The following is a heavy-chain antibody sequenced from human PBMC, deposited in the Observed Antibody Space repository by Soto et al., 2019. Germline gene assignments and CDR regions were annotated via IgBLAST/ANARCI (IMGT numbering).Heavy chain of an antibody. CDR2: IYYSGST. Sequence: SETLSLTCTVSGGSISSYYWSWIRQPPGKGLEWIGYIYYSGSTNYNPSLKSRVTISVDTSKNQFSLKLSSVTAADTAVYYCARHFEDIVVVPAAFDIWGQGTMVIVSS. V-gene: IGHV4-59*08. CDR3: ARHFEDIVVVPAAFDI. J-gene: IGHJ3*02. D-gene: IGHD2-2*01. CDR1: GGSISSYY.